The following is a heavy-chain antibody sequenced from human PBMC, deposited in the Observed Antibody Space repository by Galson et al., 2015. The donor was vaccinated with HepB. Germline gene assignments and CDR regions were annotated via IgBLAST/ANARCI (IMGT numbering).Heavy chain of an antibody. Sequence: SLRLPCAASGVNFGSSGMSWVRQAPGKGLERVSVIYSGDRAYYADSVQGRFTISRDNSKNTLYLQMNSLRAEDTAVYYCASTKAGYSGYDLGFDYWGQGTLVTVSS. CDR3: ASTKAGYSGYDLGFDY. J-gene: IGHJ4*02. CDR2: IYSGDRA. D-gene: IGHD5-12*01. CDR1: GVNFGSSG. V-gene: IGHV3-66*02.